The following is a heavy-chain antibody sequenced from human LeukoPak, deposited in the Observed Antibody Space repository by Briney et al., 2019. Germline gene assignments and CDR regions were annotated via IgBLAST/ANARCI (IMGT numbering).Heavy chain of an antibody. CDR1: GFTFSSYC. V-gene: IGHV3-23*01. D-gene: IGHD3-10*01. CDR3: VLGVRGIIPNPFDY. CDR2: ITGSGIDM. Sequence: PGGSPRLSCAASGFTFSSYCMSWVRLAPGRGLEWVSGITGSGIDMEYADSVKGRFTVSRDNSKSTLYLQMTSLRAEDTAVYYCVLGVRGIIPNPFDYWGQGTLVTVSS. J-gene: IGHJ4*02.